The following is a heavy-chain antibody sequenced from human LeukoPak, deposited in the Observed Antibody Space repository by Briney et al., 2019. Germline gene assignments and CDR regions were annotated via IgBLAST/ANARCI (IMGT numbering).Heavy chain of an antibody. D-gene: IGHD6-13*01. Sequence: GGSQRLSCAASGFTFSSYAMSWVRQAPGKGLEWVSAISGSGGSTYYADSVKGRFTISRDNSKNTLYLQMNSLRAEDTAVYYCAKYGAAAYYFDYWGQGTLVTVSS. CDR2: ISGSGGST. V-gene: IGHV3-23*01. J-gene: IGHJ4*02. CDR3: AKYGAAAYYFDY. CDR1: GFTFSSYA.